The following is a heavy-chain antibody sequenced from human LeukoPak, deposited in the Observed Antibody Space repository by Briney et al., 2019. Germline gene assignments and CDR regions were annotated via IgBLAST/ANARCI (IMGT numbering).Heavy chain of an antibody. Sequence: SQTLSLTCTVSGGSINSGGYYWSWIRQPPGKGLEWIGYIYDNGNTYYNPSLESRLTISVDTSKNQFSLKLNSVTAADTAVYYCAGETNFGSGSLDYWGQGALVTVSS. D-gene: IGHD3-10*01. CDR1: GGSINSGGYY. CDR3: AGETNFGSGSLDY. CDR2: IYDNGNT. J-gene: IGHJ4*02. V-gene: IGHV4-30-4*01.